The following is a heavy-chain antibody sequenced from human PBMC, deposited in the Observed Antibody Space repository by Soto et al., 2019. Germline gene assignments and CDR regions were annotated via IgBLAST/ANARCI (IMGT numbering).Heavy chain of an antibody. D-gene: IGHD6-19*01. CDR2: IYYNGST. V-gene: IGHV4-39*01. CDR1: GDSITSSGSY. Sequence: PSETLSLTCTVSGDSITSSGSYWGWIRQPPGKGLEWIGSIYYNGSTYYNPSLKSRVTISVDTSKNHLSLKLTSMTAADTAMYYCARHGGTSGWYPRIYYCGMNVWGQGTTVTVSS. J-gene: IGHJ6*02. CDR3: ARHGGTSGWYPRIYYCGMNV.